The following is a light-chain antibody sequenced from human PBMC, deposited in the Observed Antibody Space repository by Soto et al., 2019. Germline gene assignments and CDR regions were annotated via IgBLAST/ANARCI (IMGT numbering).Light chain of an antibody. Sequence: QSVLTQPPSVSAAPGQRVTISCSGSSSNIGNNYVSWYQQLPGTAPKLLIYDNTKRPSEIPDRFSGSKSATSATLGITGLQTGDEANYYCETWDSSLRAWVFGGGTKLTVL. V-gene: IGLV1-51*01. CDR1: SSNIGNNY. CDR3: ETWDSSLRAWV. J-gene: IGLJ3*02. CDR2: DNT.